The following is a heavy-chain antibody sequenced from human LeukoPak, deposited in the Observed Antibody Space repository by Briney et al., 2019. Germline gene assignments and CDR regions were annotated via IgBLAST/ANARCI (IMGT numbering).Heavy chain of an antibody. V-gene: IGHV3-33*08. Sequence: AGGSLRLSCAASGFNFRSYGMNWVRQAPGKGLEWVAFIRDDGSNKYYADSVKGRFTISRDNSKNTLYLQMNSLRAEDTAVYYCARIGASVGAIDYWGQGTLVTVSS. CDR2: IRDDGSNK. CDR1: GFNFRSYG. J-gene: IGHJ4*02. D-gene: IGHD1-26*01. CDR3: ARIGASVGAIDY.